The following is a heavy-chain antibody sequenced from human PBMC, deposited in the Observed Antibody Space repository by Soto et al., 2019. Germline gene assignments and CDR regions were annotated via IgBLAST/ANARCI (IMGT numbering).Heavy chain of an antibody. V-gene: IGHV5-10-1*01. Sequence: GXXLKIXXKGSGYSFAGYWTTWVRQKPGKGLEWMGRIDPSDSQTYYSPSFRGHVTISATKSITTVFLQWSSLRASDTAMYYCARQIYASYTGPNFQYYFDSWGQGTPVTVSS. J-gene: IGHJ4*02. CDR1: GYSFAGYW. CDR3: ARQIYASYTGPNFQYYFDS. CDR2: IDPSDSQT. D-gene: IGHD3-16*01.